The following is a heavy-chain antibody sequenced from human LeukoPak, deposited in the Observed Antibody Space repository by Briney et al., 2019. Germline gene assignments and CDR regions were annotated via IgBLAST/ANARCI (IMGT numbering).Heavy chain of an antibody. V-gene: IGHV3-33*01. CDR2: IWYDGSNK. Sequence: PGGSLRLSCAASGFTFSSYGMHWVRQAPGKGLEWVAVIWYDGSNKYYADSVKGRFTISRDNAKNSLYLQMNSLRAEDTAVYYCARDIEAAGLFLDYWGQGTLVTVSS. CDR1: GFTFSSYG. CDR3: ARDIEAAGLFLDY. D-gene: IGHD6-13*01. J-gene: IGHJ4*02.